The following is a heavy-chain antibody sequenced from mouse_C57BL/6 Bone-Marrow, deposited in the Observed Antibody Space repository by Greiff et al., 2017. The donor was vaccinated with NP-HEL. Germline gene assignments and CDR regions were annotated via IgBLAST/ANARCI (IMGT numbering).Heavy chain of an antibody. Sequence: EVQLVESGGGLVQPGGSLSLSCAASGFTFTDYYMSWVRQPPGKALEWLGFIRNKANGYTTEYSASVKGRFTISRDNSQSILYLQMYALRADDSATYSCARSINYDYARGPFYAMDYWGQGTSVTVSS. CDR2: IRNKANGYTT. D-gene: IGHD2-4*01. CDR3: ARSINYDYARGPFYAMDY. J-gene: IGHJ4*01. V-gene: IGHV7-3*01. CDR1: GFTFTDYY.